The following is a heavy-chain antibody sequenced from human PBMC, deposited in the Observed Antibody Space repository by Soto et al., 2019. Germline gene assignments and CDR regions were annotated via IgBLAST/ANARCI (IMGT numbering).Heavy chain of an antibody. CDR3: ARLVLRVITGGPARFDY. V-gene: IGHV4-39*01. Sequence: SETLSLTCTVSGGSISSSSYYWGWIRQPPGKGLEWIGSIYYSGSTYYNPSLKSRVTISVDTSKNQFSLKLSSVTAADTAVYYCARLVLRVITGGPARFDYWGQGTLVTVSS. J-gene: IGHJ4*02. D-gene: IGHD1-20*01. CDR1: GGSISSSSYY. CDR2: IYYSGST.